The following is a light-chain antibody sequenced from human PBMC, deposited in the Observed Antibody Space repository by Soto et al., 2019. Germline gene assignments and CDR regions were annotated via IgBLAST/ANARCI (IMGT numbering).Light chain of an antibody. V-gene: IGKV1-5*03. CDR1: QSISSW. J-gene: IGKJ2*01. Sequence: DIQMTQSPSTLSASLGDRVTITCLASQSISSWLAWYQQKPGRAPRLLIYKASSLESGVPSRFSGSGSGTEFTLTISSLQPDDFATYYCQQYQSLYTFGQGTKLEIK. CDR3: QQYQSLYT. CDR2: KAS.